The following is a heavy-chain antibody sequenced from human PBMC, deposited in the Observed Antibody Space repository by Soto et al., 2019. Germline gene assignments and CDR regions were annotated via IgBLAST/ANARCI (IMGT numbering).Heavy chain of an antibody. CDR1: GVSFNNNG. V-gene: IGHV1-69*01. CDR2: VSPPFRTS. D-gene: IGHD3-10*01. Sequence: QVQLVQSGAEVKKPGSSVKVSCKTSGVSFNNNGIGWVRQAPGHGLEWIGGVSPPFRTSNYARKFQGRISLTADASTGTVNMELSSLTSEDTAQYYGARVLYYGSGSYSPYGMDVWGQGTTVTVSS. CDR3: ARVLYYGSGSYSPYGMDV. J-gene: IGHJ6*02.